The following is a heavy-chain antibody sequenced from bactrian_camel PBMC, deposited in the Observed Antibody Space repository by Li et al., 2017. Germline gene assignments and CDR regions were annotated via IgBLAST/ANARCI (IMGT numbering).Heavy chain of an antibody. Sequence: DVQLVESGGGLVQPGGSLRLSCTLSGYRVSDYCVGWFRQAPGKEREGVAVIDGDDSLGYDPSVQGRFTISTDSAKQTVFLQMRSLKPGDTAMYYCAAEAYGGDWGPLCQPYAYDHNYWGQGTQVTVS. D-gene: IGHD1*01. V-gene: IGHV3S10*01. CDR2: IDGDDSL. CDR3: AAEAYGGDWGPLCQPYAYDHNY. CDR1: GYRVSDYC. J-gene: IGHJ4*01.